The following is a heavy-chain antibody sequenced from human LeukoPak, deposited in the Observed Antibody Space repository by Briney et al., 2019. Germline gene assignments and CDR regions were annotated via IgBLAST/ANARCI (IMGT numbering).Heavy chain of an antibody. CDR3: ARDLLGEYGMDV. J-gene: IGHJ6*02. CDR2: IIPIFGTA. D-gene: IGHD3-16*01. Sequence: GASVKVSCKASGGTFSSYAISWVRQAPGQGLEWMGGIIPIFGTANYAQKFQGRVTITTDESTSTAYMELSSLRSEDTAVYYCARDLLGEYGMDVWGQGTTVTVSS. CDR1: GGTFSSYA. V-gene: IGHV1-69*05.